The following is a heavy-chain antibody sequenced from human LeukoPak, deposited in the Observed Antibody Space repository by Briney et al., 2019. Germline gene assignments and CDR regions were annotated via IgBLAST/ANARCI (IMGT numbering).Heavy chain of an antibody. V-gene: IGHV1-2*02. Sequence: ASVKVSCKASGYTFTGYYMHWVRQAPGQGPEWMGWINPNSGGTNYAQKFQGRVTMTRDTSISTAYMELSRLRSDDTAVYYCARVGDYGDYGRLFDYWGQGTLVTVSS. D-gene: IGHD4-17*01. J-gene: IGHJ4*02. CDR3: ARVGDYGDYGRLFDY. CDR2: INPNSGGT. CDR1: GYTFTGYY.